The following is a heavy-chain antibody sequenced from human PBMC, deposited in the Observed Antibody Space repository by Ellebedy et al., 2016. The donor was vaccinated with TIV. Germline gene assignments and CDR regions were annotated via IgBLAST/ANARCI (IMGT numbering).Heavy chain of an antibody. J-gene: IGHJ6*02. V-gene: IGHV3-33*08. D-gene: IGHD2-2*02. CDR2: IWNDGSHK. CDR1: GGSFSGYS. Sequence: PSETLSLTCAVYGGSFSGYSWSWIRQSPGKGLEWVAVIWNDGSHKYYADSVKGRFTISRDNSKNTLYLQMNSLRAEDTAVYYCTRVPIRRDTVPAAIGYYYYGMDVWGQGTTVTVSS. CDR3: TRVPIRRDTVPAAIGYYYYGMDV.